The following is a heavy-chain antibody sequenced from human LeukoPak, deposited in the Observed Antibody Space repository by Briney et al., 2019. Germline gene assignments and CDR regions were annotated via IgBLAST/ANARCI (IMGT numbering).Heavy chain of an antibody. CDR1: GGSISSYY. CDR2: IYYSGST. V-gene: IGHV4-59*01. J-gene: IGHJ6*03. CDR3: ARLAHLGYCSSTSCPPPQTYYMDV. D-gene: IGHD2-2*01. Sequence: PSETLSFTCTVSGGSISSYYWSWIRQPPGKGLEWIGYIYYSGSTNYNPSLKSRVTISVDTSKNQFSLKLSSVTAADTAVYYCARLAHLGYCSSTSCPPPQTYYMDVWGKGTTVTVSS.